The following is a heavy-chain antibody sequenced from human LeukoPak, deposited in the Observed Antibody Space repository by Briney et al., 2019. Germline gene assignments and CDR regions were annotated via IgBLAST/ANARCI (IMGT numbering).Heavy chain of an antibody. D-gene: IGHD4-23*01. V-gene: IGHV1-46*01. CDR3: AIVSPMTTVARGQGAFDI. CDR2: VNPNDGST. Sequence: ASVKVSFKASGYTFTSYGISWVRQAPGQGPEWLGIVNPNDGSTTYAQKFQGRVTMTRDMSTNTVYMELSGLRSDDTAEYFCAIVSPMTTVARGQGAFDIWGQGTMVIVSA. CDR1: GYTFTSYG. J-gene: IGHJ3*02.